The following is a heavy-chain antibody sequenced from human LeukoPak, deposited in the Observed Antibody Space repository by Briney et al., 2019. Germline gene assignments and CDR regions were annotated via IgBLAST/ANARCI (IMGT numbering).Heavy chain of an antibody. D-gene: IGHD6-25*01. J-gene: IGHJ4*02. CDR2: VHLDGRT. V-gene: IGHV4-4*02. CDR3: AREGGFYRPLDY. CDR1: GGSVSSTNW. Sequence: SETLSLTCGVSGGSVSSTNWWTWIRQSPGKGLEWIGEVHLDGRTNFNPSLKSRLTMSVDLSENHVSLKLTSVTAADTAVYYCAREGGFYRPLDYSGQGTLVTVSS.